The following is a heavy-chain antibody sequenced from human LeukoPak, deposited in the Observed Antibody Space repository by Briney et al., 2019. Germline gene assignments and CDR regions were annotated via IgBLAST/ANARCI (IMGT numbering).Heavy chain of an antibody. CDR3: AGEDNSSGYRPFDI. CDR2: INPNNGGT. Sequence: ASVKVSCKASGYTFTSYDINWVRQATGQGLEWMGRINPNNGGTNYAQKFQGRVTMTRDMSMSTAYMELSRLRSDDTAVYYCAGEDNSSGYRPFDIWGQGTMVTVPS. CDR1: GYTFTSYD. J-gene: IGHJ3*02. D-gene: IGHD3-22*01. V-gene: IGHV1-2*06.